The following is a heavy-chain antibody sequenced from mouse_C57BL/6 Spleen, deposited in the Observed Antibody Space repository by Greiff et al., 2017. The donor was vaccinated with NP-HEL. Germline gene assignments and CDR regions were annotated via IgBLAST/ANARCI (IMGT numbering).Heavy chain of an antibody. V-gene: IGHV3-6*01. Sequence: VQLQQSGPGLVKPSQSLSLTCSVTGYSITSGYYWNWIRQFPGNKLEWMGYISYDGSNNYNPSLKNRISISRDTSKNQFFLKLNSVTTEDTATYYCASFPFYYYYAMDYWGQGTSVTVSS. CDR1: GYSITSGYY. CDR3: ASFPFYYYYAMDY. D-gene: IGHD1-1*01. CDR2: ISYDGSN. J-gene: IGHJ4*01.